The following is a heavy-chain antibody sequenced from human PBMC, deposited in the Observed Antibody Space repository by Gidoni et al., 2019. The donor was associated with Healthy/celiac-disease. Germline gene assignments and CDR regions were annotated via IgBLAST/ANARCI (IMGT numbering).Heavy chain of an antibody. CDR1: GGSISSYY. CDR3: ARAKGDSSGWWTSYYYYGMDV. Sequence: SLTCTVSGGSISSYYWSWIRQPPGKGLEWIGYIYYSGSTNYNPSLKSRVTISVDTSKNQFSLTLSSVTAADTAVYYCARAKGDSSGWWTSYYYYGMDVWVQGTTVTVSS. V-gene: IGHV4-59*01. CDR2: IYYSGST. D-gene: IGHD6-19*01. J-gene: IGHJ6*02.